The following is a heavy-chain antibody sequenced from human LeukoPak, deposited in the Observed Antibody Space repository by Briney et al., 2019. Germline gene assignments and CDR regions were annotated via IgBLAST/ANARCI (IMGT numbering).Heavy chain of an antibody. CDR3: ARGSFYFDY. J-gene: IGHJ4*02. CDR2: ISGSSSDI. CDR1: GFTFSSYA. V-gene: IGHV3-21*01. Sequence: GGSLRLSCAASGFTFSSYAMNWVRQAPGKGLEWVSSISGSSSDIYYADSVKGRLTISRDNAKNSLYLQMNSLRAEDTAVYYCARGSFYFDYWVQATLVTVSS.